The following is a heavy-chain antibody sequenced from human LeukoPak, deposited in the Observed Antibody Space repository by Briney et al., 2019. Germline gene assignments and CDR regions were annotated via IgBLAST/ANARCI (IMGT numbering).Heavy chain of an antibody. D-gene: IGHD3-3*01. Sequence: GGSLRLSCAASGFTLSSYEVNWVRQAPGKGLEWVSYISSSGSTIYYADSVKGRFTISRDNAKNSLYLQMNSLRAEDTAVYYCATQGRSGILGIWGQGTMVTVSS. CDR1: GFTLSSYE. CDR2: ISSSGSTI. V-gene: IGHV3-48*03. J-gene: IGHJ3*02. CDR3: ATQGRSGILGI.